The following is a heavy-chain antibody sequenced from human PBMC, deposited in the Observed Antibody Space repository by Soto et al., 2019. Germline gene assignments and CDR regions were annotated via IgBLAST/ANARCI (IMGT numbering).Heavy chain of an antibody. CDR2: ISGSGGST. V-gene: IGHV3-23*01. Sequence: EVQLLESGGGLVQPGGSLRLSCAASGFTFSNSAMGWVRQAPGKGLEWVSSISGSGGSTYYADSVKGRFTISRDNSKYTLFLQMNTLRAEDTAVYYCAKRFCYGTSCHFDYWGQGTLVTVSS. D-gene: IGHD2-15*01. CDR1: GFTFSNSA. J-gene: IGHJ4*02. CDR3: AKRFCYGTSCHFDY.